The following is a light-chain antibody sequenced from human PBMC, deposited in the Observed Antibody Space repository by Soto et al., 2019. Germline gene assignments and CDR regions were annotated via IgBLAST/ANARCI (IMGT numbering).Light chain of an antibody. J-gene: IGKJ5*01. V-gene: IGKV3-11*01. CDR2: DVS. Sequence: EIVLTQSPATLSLSPGERATLSCRASQSVSSYLAWYQQKPGQAPRLLIYDVSNRATGIPDRFSGSGSGTDFTLTISSLQSEDFAVYYCQQYNNWPPITFGQGTRLEIK. CDR1: QSVSSY. CDR3: QQYNNWPPIT.